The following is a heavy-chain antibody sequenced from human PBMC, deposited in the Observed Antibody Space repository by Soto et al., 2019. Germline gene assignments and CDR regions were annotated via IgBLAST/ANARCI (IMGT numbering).Heavy chain of an antibody. CDR3: ARDGSRYDFWSGPYYFDY. CDR2: IYYSGST. CDR1: GGSISTYY. D-gene: IGHD3-3*01. V-gene: IGHV4-59*01. Sequence: QVQLQESGPGLVKPSETLSHTCTVSGGSISTYYWSWIRQRPGKGLEWIGYIYYSGSTNYNPSLKSRVTISVDTSKNQFSLKLSSVSAADTAVYYCARDGSRYDFWSGPYYFDYWGQGTLVTVSS. J-gene: IGHJ4*02.